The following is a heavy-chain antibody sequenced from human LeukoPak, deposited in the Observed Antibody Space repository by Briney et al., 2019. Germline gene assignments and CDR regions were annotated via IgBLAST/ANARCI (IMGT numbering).Heavy chain of an antibody. Sequence: GGSLRLSCAASGFTFSSYWMHWVRQAPGKGLVWVAHINSDGSTTTYADSVKGRFTISRDNAKNMLYLQMNSLRAEDTAVYYCARDRYSSSWGPFDYWGQGTLVTVSS. CDR1: GFTFSSYW. J-gene: IGHJ4*02. CDR3: ARDRYSSSWGPFDY. D-gene: IGHD6-13*01. CDR2: INSDGSTT. V-gene: IGHV3-74*01.